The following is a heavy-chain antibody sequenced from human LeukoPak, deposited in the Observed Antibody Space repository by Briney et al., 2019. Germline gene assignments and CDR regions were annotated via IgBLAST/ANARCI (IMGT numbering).Heavy chain of an antibody. V-gene: IGHV3-21*06. CDR1: GFIFNTYS. CDR3: ARGTDGYNIDY. Sequence: GGSLRLSFVASGFIFNTYSMNWVRQAPGKGLEWVSSISSSRGSYIYYGDSVRGRFTVSRDNAKNLLYLQMNSLRVEDTAVYYCARGTDGYNIDYWGQGTVVTVSS. CDR2: ISSSRGSYI. J-gene: IGHJ4*02. D-gene: IGHD5-24*01.